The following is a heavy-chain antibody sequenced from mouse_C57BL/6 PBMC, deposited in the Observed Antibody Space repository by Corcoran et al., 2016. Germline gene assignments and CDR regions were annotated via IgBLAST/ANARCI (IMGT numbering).Heavy chain of an antibody. D-gene: IGHD1-1*01. V-gene: IGHV9-3*01. CDR3: ARSKITTVGAEY. Sequence: QIQLVQSGPELKKPGETVKISCKASGYTFTTYGMSWVKQAPGKGLKWMGWINTYSGVPTYADDFKGRFAFSLETYASTAYLQINNLKNEDTATYFCARSKITTVGAEYWGQGSTPTVS. CDR2: INTYSGVP. J-gene: IGHJ2*01. CDR1: GYTFTTYG.